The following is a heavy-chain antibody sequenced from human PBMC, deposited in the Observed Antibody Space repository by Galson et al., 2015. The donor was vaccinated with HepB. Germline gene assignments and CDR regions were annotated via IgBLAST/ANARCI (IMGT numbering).Heavy chain of an antibody. CDR3: AKAAYCSGGSCYSDWFDP. V-gene: IGHV3-30*18. Sequence: SLRLSCAASGFTFSSYGMHWVRQAPGKGLEWVAVISYDGSNKYYADSVKGRFTISRDNSKNTLYLQMNSLRAEDTAVYYCAKAAYCSGGSCYSDWFDPWGQGTLVTVSS. J-gene: IGHJ5*02. D-gene: IGHD2-15*01. CDR1: GFTFSSYG. CDR2: ISYDGSNK.